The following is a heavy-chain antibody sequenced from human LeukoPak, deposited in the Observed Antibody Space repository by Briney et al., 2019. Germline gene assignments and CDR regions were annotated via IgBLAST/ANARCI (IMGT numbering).Heavy chain of an antibody. D-gene: IGHD2-2*01. CDR1: GFTFRNSY. J-gene: IGHJ4*02. CDR3: ARAAVYCSSSTCRTNFDS. CDR2: MNHDGSDQ. Sequence: GGSLRLSCAASGFTFRNSYMSWVRQAPGKGLEWVAYMNHDGSDQSHVDSVRGRFTISRDNAKNSLYLQMNSLRAEDTAVYYCARAAVYCSSSTCRTNFDSWGQGTLVTVSS. V-gene: IGHV3-7*01.